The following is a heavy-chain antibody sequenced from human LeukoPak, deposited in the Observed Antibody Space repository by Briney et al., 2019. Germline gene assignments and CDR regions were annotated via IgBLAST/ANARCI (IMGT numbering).Heavy chain of an antibody. CDR1: GFTLRSYA. V-gene: IGHV3-23*01. CDR2: VCGSGRTT. D-gene: IGHD1-1*01. Sequence: GGSLRLSCAASGFTLRSYAMGWVRPAPGKGVEWVSVVCGSGRTTYYTDSVKGRFTISRDNSKNTLYLQMNGLRAEGSAVYYCTKDQIEGATLEYYYGLDVWGQGTTVTVSS. J-gene: IGHJ6*02. CDR3: TKDQIEGATLEYYYGLDV.